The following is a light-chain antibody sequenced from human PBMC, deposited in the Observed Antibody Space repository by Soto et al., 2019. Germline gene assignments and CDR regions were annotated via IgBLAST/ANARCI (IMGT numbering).Light chain of an antibody. Sequence: DIQMTQSPSTLSASVGDRVTITCRASQSISSWLAWYQQKPGKAPKLLIYDASSLESGVPSRFSGSGSGTEFTLTISSLQPYDFATYYCQQYNSYRTFGQGTKVDMK. J-gene: IGKJ1*01. CDR1: QSISSW. CDR2: DAS. CDR3: QQYNSYRT. V-gene: IGKV1-5*01.